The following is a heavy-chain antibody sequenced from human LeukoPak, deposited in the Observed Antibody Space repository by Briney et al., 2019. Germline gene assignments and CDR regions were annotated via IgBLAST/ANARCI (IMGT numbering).Heavy chain of an antibody. J-gene: IGHJ1*01. CDR3: ARLGNEAVANPPH. CDR2: INYRGGT. Sequence: SETLSLTCTVSGGSFSNYYWSWIRQPPGKGLEWIAYINYRGGTNYNPSLKGRVTISIDTSKNQFSLSLNSLTAADTAVYFCARLGNEAVANPPHWGQGTLVTVSS. CDR1: GGSFSNYY. D-gene: IGHD6-19*01. V-gene: IGHV4-59*08.